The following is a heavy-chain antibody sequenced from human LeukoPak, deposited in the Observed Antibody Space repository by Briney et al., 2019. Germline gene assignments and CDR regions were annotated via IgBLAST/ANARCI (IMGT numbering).Heavy chain of an antibody. CDR2: IRYDGSNK. CDR3: ANGDSGTYSTGFDY. J-gene: IGHJ4*02. Sequence: GGSLRLSCATSGFFFSNYGMHWVRQAPGKGLEWVAFIRYDGSNKYYADSVKGRFTISRDNSKNTLFLQMNSLRAEDTAVYYCANGDSGTYSTGFDYWGQGTLVTVSS. CDR1: GFFFSNYG. D-gene: IGHD1-26*01. V-gene: IGHV3-30*02.